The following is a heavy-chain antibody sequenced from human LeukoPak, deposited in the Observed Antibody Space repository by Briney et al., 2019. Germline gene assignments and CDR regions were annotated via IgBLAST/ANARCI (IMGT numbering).Heavy chain of an antibody. V-gene: IGHV3-7*01. D-gene: IGHD2-2*01. J-gene: IGHJ5*02. CDR2: IKQDGSEK. CDR3: ARDDCSSISCYHNWFDP. Sequence: GGSLRLSCVASGFTFSSYWMSWVRQAPGKGLEWVANIKQDGSEKYYVDSVKGRFTISRDNAKNSLYLQMNSLRAEGTAVYYCARDDCSSISCYHNWFDPWGQGTLVTVSS. CDR1: GFTFSSYW.